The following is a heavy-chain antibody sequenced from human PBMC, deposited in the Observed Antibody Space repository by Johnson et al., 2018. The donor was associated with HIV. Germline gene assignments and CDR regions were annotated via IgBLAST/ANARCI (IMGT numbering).Heavy chain of an antibody. CDR1: EVPVSSNY. Sequence: VQLVESGGTLVQPGGSLRLSCAASEVPVSSNYMSWIRQAPGVGLEWVSVIYDDCSTYYADSVKGRFTISRDNAKNSLYLQMSSLRAEDTALYYCARDRVMVGATVDAFDIWGQGTMVTVSS. D-gene: IGHD1-26*01. CDR3: ARDRVMVGATVDAFDI. V-gene: IGHV3-66*01. J-gene: IGHJ3*02. CDR2: IYDDCST.